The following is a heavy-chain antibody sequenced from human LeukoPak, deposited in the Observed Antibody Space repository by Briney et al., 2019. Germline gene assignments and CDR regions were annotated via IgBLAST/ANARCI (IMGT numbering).Heavy chain of an antibody. J-gene: IGHJ5*02. D-gene: IGHD6-13*01. CDR3: AKDCSKRRGIDDP. CDR2: IRYDGSNK. Sequence: PGGSLRLSCAASGFTFSSYGMHWVRQAPGKGLEWVAFIRYDGSNKYYADSVKGRFTISRDNSKNTLYLQMNSLRAEDTAVYYCAKDCSKRRGIDDPWGQGTLVTVSS. CDR1: GFTFSSYG. V-gene: IGHV3-30*02.